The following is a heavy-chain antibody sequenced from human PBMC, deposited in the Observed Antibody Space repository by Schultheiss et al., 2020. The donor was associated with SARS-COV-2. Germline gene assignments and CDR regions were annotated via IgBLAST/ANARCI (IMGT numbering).Heavy chain of an antibody. D-gene: IGHD2-21*02. CDR1: GITFSNAW. CDR2: ISGSGSTI. V-gene: IGHV3-48*03. Sequence: GGSLRLSCEVSGITFSNAWMAWVRQAPGKGLEWVSAISGSGSTIYYADSVKGRFTISRDNAKNSLYLQMNSLRAEDTAVYYCATLGGGLTAANYYSDHWGQGTLVTVSS. J-gene: IGHJ4*02. CDR3: ATLGGGLTAANYYSDH.